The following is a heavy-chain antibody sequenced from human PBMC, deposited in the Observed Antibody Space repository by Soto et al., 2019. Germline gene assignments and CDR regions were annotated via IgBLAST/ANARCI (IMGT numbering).Heavy chain of an antibody. Sequence: SETLSLTCTVSGGSISSGDYYWSWIRQPPGKGLEWIGYIYYSGSTYYNPSLKSRVTISVDTSKNQFSLKLSSVTAADTAVYYCAREAAVVVTAVYYFDYWGQGTLVTVPQ. V-gene: IGHV4-30-4*01. CDR1: GGSISSGDYY. D-gene: IGHD2-21*02. CDR3: AREAAVVVTAVYYFDY. J-gene: IGHJ4*02. CDR2: IYYSGST.